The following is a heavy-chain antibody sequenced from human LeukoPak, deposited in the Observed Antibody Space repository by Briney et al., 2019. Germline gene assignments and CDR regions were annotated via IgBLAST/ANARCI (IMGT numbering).Heavy chain of an antibody. V-gene: IGHV4-30-2*01. CDR2: IYHSGSA. D-gene: IGHD3-10*02. Sequence: SETLSLTCTVFGGSISSGGYSWSWVRQPPGEGLEWIGYIYHSGSAYYNPSLKSRVTIALDRSKNLFSLKLSSVTAADTALYYCATVPTIFGAFDIWGQGAMVTVSS. CDR1: GGSISSGGYS. J-gene: IGHJ3*02. CDR3: ATVPTIFGAFDI.